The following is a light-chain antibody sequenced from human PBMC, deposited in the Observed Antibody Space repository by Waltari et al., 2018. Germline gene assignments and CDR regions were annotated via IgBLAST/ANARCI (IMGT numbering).Light chain of an antibody. CDR1: SGSIASNY. J-gene: IGLJ3*02. V-gene: IGLV6-57*02. CDR2: ADN. CDR3: QSYDSSLWV. Sequence: NFMLTQPHSVSESPGKTVTISCTGSSGSIASNYVQWYQQRPGSAPTTVIYADNQRPPGVPDRFSGSIDSSSNSASLTISGLKTEDEADYYCQSYDSSLWVFGGGTKLTVL.